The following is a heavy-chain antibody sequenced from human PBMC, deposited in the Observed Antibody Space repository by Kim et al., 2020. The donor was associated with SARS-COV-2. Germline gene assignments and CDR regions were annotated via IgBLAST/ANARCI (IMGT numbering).Heavy chain of an antibody. CDR3: ARDRGYYDSSGPPRFDY. D-gene: IGHD3-22*01. J-gene: IGHJ4*02. Sequence: ASVKVSCKASGYTFTSYGISWVRQAPGQGLEWMGWISAYNGNTNYAQKLQGRVTMTTDTSTSTAYMELRSLRSDDTAVYYCARDRGYYDSSGPPRFDYWGQGTLVTVSS. CDR2: ISAYNGNT. CDR1: GYTFTSYG. V-gene: IGHV1-18*01.